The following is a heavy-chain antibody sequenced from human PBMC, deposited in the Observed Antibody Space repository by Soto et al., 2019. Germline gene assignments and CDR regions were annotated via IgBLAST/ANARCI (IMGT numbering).Heavy chain of an antibody. CDR3: AKYGDDIVVVPGADFEY. CDR2: ISGSGGST. CDR1: GFRFSSFA. D-gene: IGHD2-2*01. J-gene: IGHJ4*02. V-gene: IGHV3-23*01. Sequence: EVHLSESGGGLVQPGGYLRLSCVASGFRFSSFAMTWVRQAPGKGPEWLSAISGSGGSTYYADSVKGRFSISRDNSKNTLPLQMNSLRAEDTAVYFCAKYGDDIVVVPGADFEYWGQGALVSVSS.